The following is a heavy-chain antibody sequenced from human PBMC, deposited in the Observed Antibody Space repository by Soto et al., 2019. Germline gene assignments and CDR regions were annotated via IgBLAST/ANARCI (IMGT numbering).Heavy chain of an antibody. CDR3: AKEDYGDYDY. CDR1: GFTFSGYG. D-gene: IGHD4-17*01. J-gene: IGHJ4*02. V-gene: IGHV3-30*18. Sequence: QVQLVESGGGVVQPGRSLRLSCAASGFTFSGYGMHWVRQAPGKGLEWVAVISYDGSNKYYADSVKGRFTISRDNSKNTLYLQMNSLRAEDTAVYYCAKEDYGDYDYWGQGTLVTVSS. CDR2: ISYDGSNK.